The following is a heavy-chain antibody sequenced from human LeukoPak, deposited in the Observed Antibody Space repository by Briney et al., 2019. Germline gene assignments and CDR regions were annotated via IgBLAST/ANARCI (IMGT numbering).Heavy chain of an antibody. CDR1: GGSISSSSYY. V-gene: IGHV4-39*07. CDR3: ARVVDSSGYYYYYYYMDV. D-gene: IGHD3-22*01. CDR2: IYYSGST. J-gene: IGHJ6*03. Sequence: SETLSLTCTVSGGSISSSSYYWGWIRQPPGKGLEWIGSIYYSGSTYYNPSLKSRVTISVDTSKNQCSLKLSSVTAADTAVYYCARVVDSSGYYYYYYYMDVWGKGTTVTVSS.